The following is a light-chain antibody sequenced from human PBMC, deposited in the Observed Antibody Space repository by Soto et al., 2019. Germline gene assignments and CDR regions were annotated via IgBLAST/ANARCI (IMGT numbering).Light chain of an antibody. CDR3: SSYRSSSTPDV. J-gene: IGLJ1*01. CDR2: DVS. V-gene: IGLV2-14*03. CDR1: SSDVGGYNF. Sequence: QSALTQPASVSGSPGQSITISCTGTSSDVGGYNFVSWYQQHPGKAPKLMIYDVSDRPSGVSNRFSGSKSGNTASLTISGLQAEDEGDYYCSSYRSSSTPDVFGTGTKVTVL.